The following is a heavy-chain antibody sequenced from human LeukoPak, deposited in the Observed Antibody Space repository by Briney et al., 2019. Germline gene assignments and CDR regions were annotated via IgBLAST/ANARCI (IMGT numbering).Heavy chain of an antibody. V-gene: IGHV3-11*01. CDR3: ARYCSGGSCLGLLDY. Sequence: GGSLRLSCAASGFTFSDYHMSWIRQAPGKGLEWVSYISSSGGTISYADSVKGRFTISRDNAKNSLYLQMNSLRAEDTAVYYCARYCSGGSCLGLLDYWGQGTLVTVSS. CDR2: ISSSGGTI. D-gene: IGHD2-15*01. J-gene: IGHJ4*02. CDR1: GFTFSDYH.